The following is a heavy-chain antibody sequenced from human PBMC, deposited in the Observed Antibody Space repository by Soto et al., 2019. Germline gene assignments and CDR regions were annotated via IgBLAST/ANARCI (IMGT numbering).Heavy chain of an antibody. D-gene: IGHD2-15*01. CDR2: IVVASGQT. Sequence: SVKVSCKASGSGFINSGIQWVRQAHGQRLEWIGWIVVASGQTNYAQNFRGRVAITRDTSTATAYIELTGLTSEDTAVYFCSADRPDIGVGWWVWGQGTTVTVSS. J-gene: IGHJ6*02. CDR3: SADRPDIGVGWWV. V-gene: IGHV1-58*02. CDR1: GSGFINSG.